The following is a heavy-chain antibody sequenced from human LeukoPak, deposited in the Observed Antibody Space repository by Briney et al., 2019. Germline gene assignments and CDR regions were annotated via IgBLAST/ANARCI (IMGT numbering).Heavy chain of an antibody. CDR2: IHYSGST. V-gene: IGHV4-39*01. CDR1: GGSISSSSYY. Sequence: SETLSLTCTVSGGSISSSSYYWGWIRQPPGRGLEWIGSIHYSGSTYYNPSLKSRVTISVDTSKNQFSLKLSSVTAADTAVYYCARGLGGAFDIWGQGTMVTVSS. J-gene: IGHJ3*02. CDR3: ARGLGGAFDI. D-gene: IGHD3-16*01.